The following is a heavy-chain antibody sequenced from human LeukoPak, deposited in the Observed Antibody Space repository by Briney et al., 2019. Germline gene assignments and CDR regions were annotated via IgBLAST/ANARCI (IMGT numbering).Heavy chain of an antibody. J-gene: IGHJ6*02. CDR1: GFIFSTYW. Sequence: PGGSLRLSCEASGFIFSTYWMTWARQAPGKGLEWVGRIKSKASGGTTEYAAPVGGRFSISRDDSKNILYLQMDSLKTEDTALYYCIADVADIHPYAMDVWGQGTTVTVSS. CDR2: IKSKASGGTT. CDR3: IADVADIHPYAMDV. V-gene: IGHV3-15*05.